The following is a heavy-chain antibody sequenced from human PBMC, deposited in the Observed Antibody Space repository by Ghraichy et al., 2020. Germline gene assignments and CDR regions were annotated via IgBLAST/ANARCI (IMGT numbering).Heavy chain of an antibody. CDR3: ARQTSGGFDP. D-gene: IGHD3-10*01. V-gene: IGHV4-59*08. CDR1: DGSVTSDY. CDR2: IYYSGGT. J-gene: IGHJ5*02. Sequence: SETLSLTCTFSDGSVTSDYWSWIRQAPGKGLEWIGYIYYSGGTHYNPSLESRVTISMHASRTQFSLKLISVTADDTAVYYCARQTSGGFDPWGQGTLVTVSS.